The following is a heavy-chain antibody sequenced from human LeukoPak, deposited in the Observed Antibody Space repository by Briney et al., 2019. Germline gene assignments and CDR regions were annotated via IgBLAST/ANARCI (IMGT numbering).Heavy chain of an antibody. CDR1: GGSISSYY. V-gene: IGHV4-59*08. D-gene: IGHD5-18*01. J-gene: IGHJ4*02. Sequence: PSETLSLTCTVSGGSISSYYWSWIRQPPGKGLEWIGYIYYSGSTNYNPSLKSRVTISVDTSKNQISLKLSSVTAADTAVYYCARHEGYSYGLFDYWGQGTLVTVSS. CDR2: IYYSGST. CDR3: ARHEGYSYGLFDY.